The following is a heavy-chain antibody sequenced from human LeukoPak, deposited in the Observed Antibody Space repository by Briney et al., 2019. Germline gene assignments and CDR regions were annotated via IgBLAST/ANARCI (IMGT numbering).Heavy chain of an antibody. CDR1: GGSISRGSYY. CDR3: ARGTILTGPTPYYYYYYMDV. J-gene: IGHJ6*03. CDR2: IYTSGST. D-gene: IGHD3-9*01. V-gene: IGHV4-61*02. Sequence: KTSETLSLTCTVPGGSISRGSYYGSWIRQPAGKGLEWIVRIYTSGSTNYNPSLKSRVTISVDTSKNQFSLKLSSVTAADTAVYYCARGTILTGPTPYYYYYYMDVWGKGTTVTISS.